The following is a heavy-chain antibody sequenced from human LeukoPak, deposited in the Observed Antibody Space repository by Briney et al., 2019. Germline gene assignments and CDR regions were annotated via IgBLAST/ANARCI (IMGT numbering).Heavy chain of an antibody. D-gene: IGHD1-7*01. Sequence: GGSLRLSCAASGFIFDDYAMHWVRQAPGKGLEWVSGICWNSGTIDYAASVKGRFTISKNSAKNSLSLQMNSLRPEDTALYCCAKEGVRRTFDFWGQGALVTVSS. CDR1: GFIFDDYA. V-gene: IGHV3-9*01. J-gene: IGHJ4*02. CDR2: ICWNSGTI. CDR3: AKEGVRRTFDF.